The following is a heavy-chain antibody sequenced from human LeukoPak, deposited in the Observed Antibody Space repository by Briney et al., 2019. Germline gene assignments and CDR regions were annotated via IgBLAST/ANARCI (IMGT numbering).Heavy chain of an antibody. CDR3: ARVEVPRDINDWYFDL. CDR1: GYSIAHGFF. D-gene: IGHD2-15*01. V-gene: IGHV4-38-2*02. J-gene: IGHJ2*01. Sequence: PSETLSLTCTVSGYSIAHGFFWAWIRQPPGGVLEWIGSLYHSGTTYYNTSLKSRISTSVDTSKNQFSLKLRLVTAADTAVYYCARVEVPRDINDWYFDLWGRGTLVTVSS. CDR2: LYHSGTT.